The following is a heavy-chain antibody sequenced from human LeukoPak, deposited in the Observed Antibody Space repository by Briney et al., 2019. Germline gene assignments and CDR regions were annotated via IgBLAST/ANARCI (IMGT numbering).Heavy chain of an antibody. CDR2: MNPNSGNT. V-gene: IGHV1-8*01. CDR3: ARGRGSSWYGGY. CDR1: GYTFTSYD. D-gene: IGHD6-13*01. Sequence: ASVKVSCKASGYTFTSYDVNWVRQATGQGLEWMGWMNPNSGNTGYAQKFQGRVTMTRNTSISTAYMELSSLRSEDTAVYYCARGRGSSWYGGYWGQGTLVTVSS. J-gene: IGHJ4*02.